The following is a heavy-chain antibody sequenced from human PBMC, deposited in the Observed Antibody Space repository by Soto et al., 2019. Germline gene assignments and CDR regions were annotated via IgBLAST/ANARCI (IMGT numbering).Heavy chain of an antibody. V-gene: IGHV4-30-4*01. CDR3: ARVGGFGATTIDY. D-gene: IGHD3-10*01. J-gene: IGHJ4*02. Sequence: QVQLQESGPGLVKPSQTLSLTCTVSGGSISSGDYYWSWIRQPPGKGLEWIGYIYYSGSTYYNPSPRGRATXAXDXXKSPCSLKRRSVTAADTAVYYCARVGGFGATTIDYWGQGTLVTVSS. CDR1: GGSISSGDYY. CDR2: IYYSGST.